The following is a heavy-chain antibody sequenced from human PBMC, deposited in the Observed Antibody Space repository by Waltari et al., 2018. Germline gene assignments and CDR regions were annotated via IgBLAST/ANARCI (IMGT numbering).Heavy chain of an antibody. Sequence: QVQLQQWGAGLLKPSETLSLTCDVSGGSLSGYHWPWIRQPPGKGLEWIGEINDSGRTTYNPSLESRVTGSIDTANNQFSLRVRSVTAAETAVYYCARVFGYYYDYMDGWGKGTTVTISS. CDR3: ARVFGYYYDYMDG. D-gene: IGHD3-3*01. J-gene: IGHJ6*03. CDR2: INDSGRT. V-gene: IGHV4-34*02. CDR1: GGSLSGYH.